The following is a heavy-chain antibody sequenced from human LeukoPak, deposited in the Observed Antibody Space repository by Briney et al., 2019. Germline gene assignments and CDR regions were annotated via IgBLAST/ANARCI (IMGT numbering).Heavy chain of an antibody. J-gene: IGHJ6*03. D-gene: IGHD5-18*01. CDR2: IYTSGST. CDR3: ARVALYGYNYYYYYMDV. V-gene: IGHV4-4*07. Sequence: PSETLSLTRTVSGGSISSYYWSWIRQPAGKGLEWIGHIYTSGSTNYNPSLKSRVTMSVDTSKNQFSLKLSPVTAADTAVYYCARVALYGYNYYYYYMDVWGKGTTVTVSS. CDR1: GGSISSYY.